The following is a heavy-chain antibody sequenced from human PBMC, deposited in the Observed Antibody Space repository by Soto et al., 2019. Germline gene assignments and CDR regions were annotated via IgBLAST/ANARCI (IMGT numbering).Heavy chain of an antibody. Sequence: PGGSLRLSCAASGFTFSSYWMSWVRQAPGKGLEWVANIKQDGSEKYYADSVKGRFTISRDSSKNMLYLQMNSLRAEDTAIYYCAKESYYDSSDYNAFDIWGQGTMVTVSS. D-gene: IGHD3-22*01. CDR2: IKQDGSEK. CDR1: GFTFSSYW. V-gene: IGHV3-7*01. CDR3: AKESYYDSSDYNAFDI. J-gene: IGHJ3*02.